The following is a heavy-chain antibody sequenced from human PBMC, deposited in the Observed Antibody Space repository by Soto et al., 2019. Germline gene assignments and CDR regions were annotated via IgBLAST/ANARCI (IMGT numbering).Heavy chain of an antibody. CDR2: LNPNSGNT. CDR1: GYTFTSYD. CDR3: ATPYCSSTSCYRARLYDYYMDV. V-gene: IGHV1-8*01. Sequence: QVQLVQSGAEVKKPGASVKVSCKASGYTFTSYDINWVRQATGQVLEWMGWLNPNSGNTGYAQKFQGRVTMTRNTSISTAYMELSSLRSEDTAVYYCATPYCSSTSCYRARLYDYYMDVWGKGTTVTVSS. D-gene: IGHD2-2*01. J-gene: IGHJ6*03.